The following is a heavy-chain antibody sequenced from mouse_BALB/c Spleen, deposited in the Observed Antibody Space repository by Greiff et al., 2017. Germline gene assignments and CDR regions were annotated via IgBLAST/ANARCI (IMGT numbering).Heavy chain of an antibody. V-gene: IGHV5-6-5*01. J-gene: IGHJ4*01. CDR1: GFTFSSYA. CDR2: ISSGGST. CDR3: ARDRYYAMDY. Sequence: EVQVVESGGGLVKPGGSLKLSCAASGFTFSSYAMSWVRQTPEKRLEWVASISSGGSTYYPDSVKGRFTISRDNARNILYLQMSSLRSEDTAMYYCARDRYYAMDYWGQGTSVTVSS.